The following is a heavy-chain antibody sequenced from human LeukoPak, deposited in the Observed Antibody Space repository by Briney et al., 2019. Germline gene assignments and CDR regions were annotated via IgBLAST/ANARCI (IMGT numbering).Heavy chain of an antibody. V-gene: IGHV1-69*05. Sequence: ASVKVSCKPSGGTFSSYAISWVRQAPGQGLEWMGGIIPIFGTANYAQKFQGRVTITTDESTSTAYMELSSLRSEDTAVYYCARDHTYRGLDYWGQGTLVTVSS. CDR3: ARDHTYRGLDY. CDR2: IIPIFGTA. J-gene: IGHJ4*02. D-gene: IGHD1-26*01. CDR1: GGTFSSYA.